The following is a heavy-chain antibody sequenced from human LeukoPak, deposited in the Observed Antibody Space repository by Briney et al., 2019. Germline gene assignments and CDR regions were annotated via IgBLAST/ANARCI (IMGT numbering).Heavy chain of an antibody. CDR2: INHSGST. CDR1: GGSFSGYY. V-gene: IGHV4-34*01. CDR3: ARRIAARSKGILDY. D-gene: IGHD6-6*01. Sequence: NTSETLSLTCAVYGGSFSGYYWSRIRQPPGKGLEWIGEINHSGSTNYNPSLKSRVTISVDTSKNQFSLKLSSVTAADTAVYFCARRIAARSKGILDYWGQGTLVTVSS. J-gene: IGHJ4*02.